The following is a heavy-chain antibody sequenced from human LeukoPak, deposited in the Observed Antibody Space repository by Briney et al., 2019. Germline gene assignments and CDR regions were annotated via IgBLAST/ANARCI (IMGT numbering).Heavy chain of an antibody. CDR1: GFTFGNYA. CDR2: ISGTGGST. V-gene: IGHV3-23*01. CDR3: ARDLTMDHLDY. Sequence: GGSLRLSCAASGFTFGNYAMNWVRQAPGRGLEWVSAISGTGGSTYYADSVKGRFTISRDNSKNTLYLQMNSLRPEDTAVYYCARDLTMDHLDYWGQGTLVTVSS. J-gene: IGHJ4*02. D-gene: IGHD3-10*01.